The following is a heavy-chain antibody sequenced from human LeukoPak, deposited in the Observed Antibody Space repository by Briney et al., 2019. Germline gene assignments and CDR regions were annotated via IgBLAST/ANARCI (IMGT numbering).Heavy chain of an antibody. CDR1: GGSISGGNW. J-gene: IGHJ4*02. CDR2: IYHSGTT. CDR3: ARVVLKYYYDTSGYSTLYYFDN. V-gene: IGHV4-4*02. Sequence: SETLSLTCAVSGGSISGGNWWSWVRQSPGKGLEWIGEIYHSGTTNSNPSLKTRVTISVDKAKNQFSLKLTSVTAADTAVYYCARVVLKYYYDTSGYSTLYYFDNWGQGTLVTVSS. D-gene: IGHD3-22*01.